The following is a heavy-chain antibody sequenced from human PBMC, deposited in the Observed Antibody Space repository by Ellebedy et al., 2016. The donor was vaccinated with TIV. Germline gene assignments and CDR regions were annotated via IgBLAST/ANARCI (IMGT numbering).Heavy chain of an antibody. CDR3: AKDLGGSQITILELGAFDI. CDR2: ISGSGGST. D-gene: IGHD3-3*01. J-gene: IGHJ3*02. V-gene: IGHV3-23*01. CDR1: GFTFSSYA. Sequence: GGSLRLSXAASGFTFSSYAMSWVRQAPGKGLEWVSAISGSGGSTYYADSVKGRFTISRDNSKNTLYLQMNSLRAEDTAVYYCAKDLGGSQITILELGAFDIWGQGTMVTVSS.